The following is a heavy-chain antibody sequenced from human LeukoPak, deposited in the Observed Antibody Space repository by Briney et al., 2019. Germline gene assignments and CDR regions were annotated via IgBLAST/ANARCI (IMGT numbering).Heavy chain of an antibody. CDR2: TYSDGNT. V-gene: IGHV3-66*04. J-gene: IGHJ5*02. CDR3: ARQAHYGPLRWFDP. CDR1: GFTVSSDY. Sequence: VQPGGSLRLSCVASGFTVSSDYVSWVRQAPGKGLEWVSITYSDGNTYYAESVKGRFTVSRDISKNTLYLQMNSLRAEDTAVYYCARQAHYGPLRWFDPWGQGTLVTVSS. D-gene: IGHD3-10*01.